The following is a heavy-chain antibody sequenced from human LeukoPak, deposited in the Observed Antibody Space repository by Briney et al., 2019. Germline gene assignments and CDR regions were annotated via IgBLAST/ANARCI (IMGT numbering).Heavy chain of an antibody. Sequence: SETLSLTCTVSGGSISSYYWSWIRQPPGKGLEWIGYIYYSGSTNYNPSLKSRVTISVDTSKNQFSLKLSSVTAADTAVYYCARDLFEPPQAYCGGDCYPKGMDVWGQGTTVTVSS. J-gene: IGHJ6*02. CDR2: IYYSGST. CDR1: GGSISSYY. D-gene: IGHD2-21*02. V-gene: IGHV4-59*01. CDR3: ARDLFEPPQAYCGGDCYPKGMDV.